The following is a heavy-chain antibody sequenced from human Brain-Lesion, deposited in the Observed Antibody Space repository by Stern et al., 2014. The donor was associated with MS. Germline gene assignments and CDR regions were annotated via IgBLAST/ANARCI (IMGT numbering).Heavy chain of an antibody. CDR3: ARSPATPSGYDRFDY. D-gene: IGHD5-12*01. CDR1: GYLFDDYW. V-gene: IGHV5-51*03. CDR2: IFPRDSNT. J-gene: IGHJ4*02. Sequence: MQLVQSGAEVKKPGESLKISCEASGYLFDDYWIGWVRQMSGRGLELVAIIFPRDSNTRYSPSVQGQVTISADKSLSTAYLQWSSLKPAAPAMYYCARSPATPSGYDRFDYWGQGALVTVSS.